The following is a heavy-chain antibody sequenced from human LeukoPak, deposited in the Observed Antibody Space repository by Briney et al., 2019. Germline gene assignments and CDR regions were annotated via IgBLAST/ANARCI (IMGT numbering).Heavy chain of an antibody. CDR1: GGSISSYY. V-gene: IGHV4-59*12. J-gene: IGHJ6*03. Sequence: SETLSLTCTVSGGSISSYYWSWIRQPPGKGLEWIGYIYYSGSTSYNPSLKSRVTISVDTSKNQFSLKLSSVTAADTAVYYCARVWEDGDYGAFYYYYMDVWGKGTTVTVSS. CDR2: IYYSGST. CDR3: ARVWEDGDYGAFYYYYMDV. D-gene: IGHD4-17*01.